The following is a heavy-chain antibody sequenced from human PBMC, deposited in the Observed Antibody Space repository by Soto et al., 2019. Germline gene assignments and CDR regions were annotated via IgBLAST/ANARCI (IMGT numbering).Heavy chain of an antibody. CDR3: VKGARWLQDFDY. CDR2: VSADGGRT. V-gene: IGHV3-64D*08. Sequence: EVHLVESGGGLVQPGGSLRLSCSTSGFTFSTLPMHWVRQAPGKGLEYVSAVSADGGRTYYAYSVKGRFSISRDNSKNSLYLQMPSLRAEDTAVYDCVKGARWLQDFDYWGQGTLVTVSS. J-gene: IGHJ4*02. CDR1: GFTFSTLP. D-gene: IGHD5-12*01.